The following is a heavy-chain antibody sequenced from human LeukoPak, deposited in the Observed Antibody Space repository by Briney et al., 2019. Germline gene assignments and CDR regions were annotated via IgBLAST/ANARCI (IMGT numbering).Heavy chain of an antibody. D-gene: IGHD4-17*01. CDR2: IYSGGST. CDR1: GFTVSSNY. J-gene: IGHJ6*03. Sequence: QPGGSLRLSCAASGFTVSSNYMSWVRQAPGKGLEWVSVIYSGGSTYYADSVKGRFTISRDNSKNTLYLQMNSLRAEDTAVYCCAKDPTPDYAPPYYSYYYYMDVWGKGTTVTVSS. V-gene: IGHV3-53*05. CDR3: AKDPTPDYAPPYYSYYYYMDV.